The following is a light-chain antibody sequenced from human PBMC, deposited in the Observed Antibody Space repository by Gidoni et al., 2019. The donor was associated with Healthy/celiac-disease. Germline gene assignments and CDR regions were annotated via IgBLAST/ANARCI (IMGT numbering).Light chain of an antibody. Sequence: QSVLTQPPSVSEAPRQRVTISCSGSSSNIGNNAVNWDQQLPGKAPKLLIYYDDLLPSGVSDRFSGSKSGTSASLDISGLQSEDEADYYCAAWDDSLNGPVFGGGTKLTVL. V-gene: IGLV1-36*01. CDR1: SSNIGNNA. CDR2: YDD. J-gene: IGLJ3*02. CDR3: AAWDDSLNGPV.